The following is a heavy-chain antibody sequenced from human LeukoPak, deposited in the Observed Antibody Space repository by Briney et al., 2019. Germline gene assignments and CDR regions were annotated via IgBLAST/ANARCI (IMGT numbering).Heavy chain of an antibody. V-gene: IGHV4-34*01. CDR1: GGSFSGYY. D-gene: IGHD3-10*01. CDR2: INHSGST. J-gene: IGHJ6*03. Sequence: SETLSLTCAVYGGSFSGYYWSWIRQPPGKGLEWIGEINHSGSTNYNPSLKSRVTISVDTSKDQFSLKLSSVTAADTAVYYCARVYYGSGSYYLYYYYYMDVWGKGTTVTVSS. CDR3: ARVYYGSGSYYLYYYYYMDV.